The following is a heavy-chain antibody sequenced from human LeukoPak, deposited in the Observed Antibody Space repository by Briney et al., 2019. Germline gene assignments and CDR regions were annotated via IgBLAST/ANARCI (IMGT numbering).Heavy chain of an antibody. Sequence: SETLSLTCIVSGYSISSSYYWGWIRQPPGKGLEWIGSIYHSGSTYYNPSLKSRVTISVDMSKSQFSLKLNSVTAADTAVYYCARVLAAAGTGIGIYDYYYMDVWGKGTTVTISS. D-gene: IGHD6-13*01. CDR1: GYSISSSYY. J-gene: IGHJ6*03. CDR2: IYHSGST. CDR3: ARVLAAAGTGIGIYDYYYMDV. V-gene: IGHV4-38-2*02.